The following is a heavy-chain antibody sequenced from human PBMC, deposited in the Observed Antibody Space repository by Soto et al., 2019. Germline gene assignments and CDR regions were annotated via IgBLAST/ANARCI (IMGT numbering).Heavy chain of an antibody. CDR1: GFTFSSYS. Sequence: PXGSLRLSCAASGFTFSSYSMNWVRQAPGKGLEWVSSISSSSSYIYYADSVKGRFTISRDNAKNSLYLQMNSLRAEDTAVYYCARNKGYSYGSDYFDYWGQGTLVTVSS. D-gene: IGHD5-18*01. J-gene: IGHJ4*02. V-gene: IGHV3-21*01. CDR3: ARNKGYSYGSDYFDY. CDR2: ISSSSSYI.